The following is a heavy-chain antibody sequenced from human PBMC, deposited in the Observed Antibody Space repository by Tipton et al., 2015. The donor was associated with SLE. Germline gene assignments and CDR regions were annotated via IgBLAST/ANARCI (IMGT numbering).Heavy chain of an antibody. CDR1: DGSFSSYS. V-gene: IGHV4-59*01. CDR3: ARDSYYGGNRGIFSARVWYSDL. D-gene: IGHD4-23*01. CDR2: MSKSGST. J-gene: IGHJ2*01. Sequence: TLSLTCTVSDGSFSSYSWSWIRQPPEKGLEWIGYMSKSGSTNYSPSLKSRVTISVDTSKSQFSLQLSSVTAADTAVYYCARDSYYGGNRGIFSARVWYSDLWGRGALVTVFS.